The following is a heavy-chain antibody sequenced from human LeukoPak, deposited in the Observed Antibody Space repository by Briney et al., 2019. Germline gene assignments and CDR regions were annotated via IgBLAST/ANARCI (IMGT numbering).Heavy chain of an antibody. CDR3: ARAWELDY. D-gene: IGHD1-26*01. CDR1: GFTFSSYA. V-gene: IGHV3-30-3*01. CDR2: ISYDGSNK. Sequence: GRSLRLSCAASGFTFSSYAMHWVRQAPGKGLEWVAVISYDGSNKYYADSVKGRFTISRDNSKNTLYLQMNSLRAEDTAVYYCARAWELDYWGQGTLVTVS. J-gene: IGHJ4*02.